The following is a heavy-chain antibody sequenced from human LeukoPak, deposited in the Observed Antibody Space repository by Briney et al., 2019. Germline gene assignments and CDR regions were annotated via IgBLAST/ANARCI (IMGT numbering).Heavy chain of an antibody. J-gene: IGHJ6*03. CDR2: INHSGST. CDR3: ARGAVAGTGYYYMDV. Sequence: SSETLSLTCAVYGGSFSGYYWSWIRQPPGKGLEWIGEINHSGSTNYNPSLKSRVTISVDTSKNQFSLKLSSVTAADTAVYYCARGAVAGTGYYYMDVWGKGTMVTVSS. CDR1: GGSFSGYY. V-gene: IGHV4-34*01. D-gene: IGHD6-19*01.